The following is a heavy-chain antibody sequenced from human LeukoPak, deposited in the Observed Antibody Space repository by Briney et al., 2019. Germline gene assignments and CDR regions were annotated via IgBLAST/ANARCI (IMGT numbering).Heavy chain of an antibody. Sequence: GGSLRLSCAASGFTFSNAWVSWVRQAPGKGLEWVGRIKSKTDGGTTDYAAPVKGRFTISRDDSKNTLYLQMNSLRAEDTAVYYCARSVGRLHSASDYWGQGILVTVSS. CDR1: GFTFSNAW. D-gene: IGHD1-26*01. CDR3: ARSVGRLHSASDY. J-gene: IGHJ4*02. V-gene: IGHV3-15*01. CDR2: IKSKTDGGTT.